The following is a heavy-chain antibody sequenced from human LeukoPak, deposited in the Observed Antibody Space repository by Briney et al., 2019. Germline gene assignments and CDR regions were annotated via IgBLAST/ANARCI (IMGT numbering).Heavy chain of an antibody. J-gene: IGHJ4*02. V-gene: IGHV3-21*01. CDR3: ARDGVAAGGEDY. D-gene: IGHD6-13*01. CDR2: ISISSNYI. CDR1: GFIFSSYT. Sequence: GESLRLSCAASGFIFSSYTMNWVRQAPGKGLEWVSSISISSNYIYYADSVKGRFTIARDNAKSSLYLQMNSLRVEDTAVYYCARDGVAAGGEDYWGQGTLVTVSS.